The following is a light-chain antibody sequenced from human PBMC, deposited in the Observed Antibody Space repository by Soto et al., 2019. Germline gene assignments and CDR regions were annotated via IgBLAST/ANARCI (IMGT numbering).Light chain of an antibody. J-gene: IGLJ1*01. Sequence: QSVLTQPASVSGSPGQSITISCTGTSSDVGGYNYVSWYQQHPGKAPKVMIYDVSDRPSGVSNRFSGSKSGNTAPLTISGLQAEDEGDYYCSSYTRSTTRVFGTGTKVTVL. V-gene: IGLV2-14*01. CDR2: DVS. CDR3: SSYTRSTTRV. CDR1: SSDVGGYNY.